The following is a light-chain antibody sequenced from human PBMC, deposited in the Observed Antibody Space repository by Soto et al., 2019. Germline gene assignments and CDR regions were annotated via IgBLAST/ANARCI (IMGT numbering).Light chain of an antibody. J-gene: IGLJ2*01. CDR2: DVT. CDR3: SSFTTTSTLV. V-gene: IGLV2-14*01. Sequence: QSALTQPASVSGSPGQSITISCTGSSGDVGAYNYVSWFQQYPGKAPKIILYDVTSRPSGVSNRFSGAKSGNTASLTISGLQAEDEADYYCSSFTTTSTLVLGGGTQLTVL. CDR1: SGDVGAYNY.